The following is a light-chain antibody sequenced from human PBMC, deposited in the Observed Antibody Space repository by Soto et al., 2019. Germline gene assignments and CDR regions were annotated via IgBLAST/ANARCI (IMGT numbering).Light chain of an antibody. V-gene: IGKV1-5*03. CDR3: QQYNDSFPYT. CDR1: QSISTW. CDR2: KAS. Sequence: DIQMTQSPSTLSASVGDRVTITCRASQSISTWLAWYQQKPGTAPKLLIYKASTLESGVPSSFSGSRSGTEFTLTVSSLQPDDFATYYCQQYNDSFPYTFGQGTKLEIK. J-gene: IGKJ2*01.